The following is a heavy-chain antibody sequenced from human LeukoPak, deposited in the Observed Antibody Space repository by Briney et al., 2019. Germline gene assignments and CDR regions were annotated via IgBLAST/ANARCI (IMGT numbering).Heavy chain of an antibody. CDR1: GGAFSSYA. J-gene: IGHJ4*02. D-gene: IGHD6-6*01. Sequence: SVKVSCKASGGAFSSYAISWVRQAPGQGLEWMGGIIPIFGTANYAQKFQGRVTITADESTSTAYMELSSLRSEDTAVYYCARDRREYSSSSTRDLYYFDYWGQGTLVTVSS. CDR2: IIPIFGTA. V-gene: IGHV1-69*13. CDR3: ARDRREYSSSSTRDLYYFDY.